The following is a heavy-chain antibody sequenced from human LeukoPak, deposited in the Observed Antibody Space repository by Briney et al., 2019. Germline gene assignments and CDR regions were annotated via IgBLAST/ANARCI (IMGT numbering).Heavy chain of an antibody. D-gene: IGHD3-3*01. CDR1: GYTFSGYY. CDR2: LNPSSGDT. V-gene: IGHV1-2*02. J-gene: IGHJ4*02. Sequence: ASVKVSCKASGYTFSGYYINWMRQAPGQGLEWMGWLNPSSGDTEYSHKLQGRVTMTRDTSINTAYMELSRLRFDDTAVYYCTRARITILGLANIDEFFDYWGQGTLVTVSS. CDR3: TRARITILGLANIDEFFDY.